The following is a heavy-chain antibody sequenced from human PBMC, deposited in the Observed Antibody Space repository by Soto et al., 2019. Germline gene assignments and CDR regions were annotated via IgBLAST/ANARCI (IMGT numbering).Heavy chain of an antibody. Sequence: SVKVSCKASGGTFSSYTISWVRQAPGQRLKWMGRIIPILGIANYAQKFQGRVTITADKSTSTAYMELSSLRSEDTAVYYCARYFRPLSSGWYSRRYNWFDPWGQGTLVTVSS. CDR2: IIPILGIA. J-gene: IGHJ5*02. CDR1: GGTFSSYT. V-gene: IGHV1-69*02. CDR3: ARYFRPLSSGWYSRRYNWFDP. D-gene: IGHD6-19*01.